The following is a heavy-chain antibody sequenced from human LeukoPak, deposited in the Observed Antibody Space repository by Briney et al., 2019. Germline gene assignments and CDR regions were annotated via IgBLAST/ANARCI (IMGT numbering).Heavy chain of an antibody. V-gene: IGHV1-18*01. J-gene: IGHJ4*02. CDR1: GYDFTSVG. Sequence: ASVKVSCKASGYDFTSVGITWVRGAPGQGLEWMGWISPYNGNTRYAQKFQGRVAMTTDTSTTTAYMELRGLRFNDTAVYYCARAGPGSGWYFDYWGQGTLVTVSS. D-gene: IGHD6-19*01. CDR3: ARAGPGSGWYFDY. CDR2: ISPYNGNT.